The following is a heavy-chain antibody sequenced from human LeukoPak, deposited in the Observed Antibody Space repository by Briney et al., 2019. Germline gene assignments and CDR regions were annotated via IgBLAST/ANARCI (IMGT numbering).Heavy chain of an antibody. CDR3: AREPGFDSSGYLNWFDP. CDR1: GGSISSYY. V-gene: IGHV4-59*01. D-gene: IGHD3-22*01. Sequence: SETLSLTCTVSGGSISSYYWSWIRQPPGKGLEWIACISYSGSTEYNPSLKSRVTISVDTSKNQLSLKLSSVTAADTAVYYCAREPGFDSSGYLNWFDPWGQGTLVTVSS. CDR2: ISYSGST. J-gene: IGHJ5*02.